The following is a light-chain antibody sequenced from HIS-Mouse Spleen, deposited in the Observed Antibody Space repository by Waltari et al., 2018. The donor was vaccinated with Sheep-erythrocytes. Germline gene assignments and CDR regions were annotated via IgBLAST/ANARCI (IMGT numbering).Light chain of an antibody. J-gene: IGLJ2*01. CDR1: TSDVGGYNY. Sequence: QSALTPPASVSGSPGHSITIPCTGTTSDVGGYNYVSWYQQHPGKAPKLMIYEVSNRPSGVSNRFSGSKSGNTASLTISGLQAEDEADYYCSSYTSSSTLVFGGGTKLTVL. CDR3: SSYTSSSTLV. CDR2: EVS. V-gene: IGLV2-14*01.